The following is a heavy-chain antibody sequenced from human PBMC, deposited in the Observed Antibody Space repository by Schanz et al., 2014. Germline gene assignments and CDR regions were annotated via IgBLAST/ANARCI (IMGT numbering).Heavy chain of an antibody. CDR2: ITYNGDST. D-gene: IGHD6-13*01. J-gene: IGHJ4*02. Sequence: EVQLVESGGGLVKPGGSLRLSCTASGFSFDSYNMNWVRQSPGKGLEWVASITYNGDSTYYTDSVKGRFTISRDNSRNTLYLQMDGLRAEDTAVYYCAKPPPGYMISWYTYYFVSWGQGTLVTVSS. V-gene: IGHV3-23*04. CDR3: AKPPPGYMISWYTYYFVS. CDR1: GFSFDSYN.